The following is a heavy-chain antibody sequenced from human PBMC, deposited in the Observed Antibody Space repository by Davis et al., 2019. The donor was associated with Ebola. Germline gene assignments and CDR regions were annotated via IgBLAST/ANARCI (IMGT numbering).Heavy chain of an antibody. CDR3: ARELTNCTNGVCGRGMDV. J-gene: IGHJ6*02. CDR2: INPNSGGT. V-gene: IGHV1-2*04. CDR1: GYAFTGYY. D-gene: IGHD2-8*01. Sequence: ASVKVSCKASGYAFTGYYMHWVRQAPGQGLEWMGWINPNSGGTNYAQKFQGWVTMTRDTSISTAYMELSRLRSDDTAVYYCARELTNCTNGVCGRGMDVWGQGTTVTVSS.